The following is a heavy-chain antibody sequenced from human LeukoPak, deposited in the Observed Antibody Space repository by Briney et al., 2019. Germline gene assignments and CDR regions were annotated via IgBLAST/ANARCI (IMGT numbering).Heavy chain of an antibody. D-gene: IGHD3-10*01. CDR1: GGSFSGYY. Sequence: SETMSLTCAIDGGSFSGYYWSWIRQPPGKGLEWIGEINHSGSTNYNPSLKSRVTISVDTSKKQFSLKVSSVTAADTAVYYCARALSGGSGSYYTRRASDWFDPWGQGTLVTVSS. V-gene: IGHV4-34*01. CDR2: INHSGST. CDR3: ARALSGGSGSYYTRRASDWFDP. J-gene: IGHJ5*02.